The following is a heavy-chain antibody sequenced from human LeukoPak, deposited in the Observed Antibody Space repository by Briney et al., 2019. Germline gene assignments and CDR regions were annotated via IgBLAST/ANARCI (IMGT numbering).Heavy chain of an antibody. V-gene: IGHV4-34*01. CDR2: INHSGST. CDR1: GGSFSGYY. D-gene: IGHD3-3*01. Sequence: SETLSLTCAVYGGSFSGYYWSWIRQPPGKGLEWIGEINHSGSTNYNPSLKSRVTISVDTSKNQFSLKLSSVTAADTAVYYCARGKFFWSGIYYYMDVWGKGTTVTVSS. CDR3: ARGKFFWSGIYYYMDV. J-gene: IGHJ6*03.